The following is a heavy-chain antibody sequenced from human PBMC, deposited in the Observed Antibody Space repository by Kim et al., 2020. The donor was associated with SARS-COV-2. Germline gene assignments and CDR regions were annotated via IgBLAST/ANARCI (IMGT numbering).Heavy chain of an antibody. CDR1: GFTFSNYA. J-gene: IGHJ4*02. Sequence: GGSLRLSCAASGFTFSNYALNWVRQAPGKGLEWVSVISGSGGTTYYADSVKGRFTISRDNSKNTVYLQMNSLRAEDTAIYYCAKGALDNSAYYPCDYWGQGTLVTVSS. CDR2: ISGSGGTT. V-gene: IGHV3-23*01. D-gene: IGHD3-22*01. CDR3: AKGALDNSAYYPCDY.